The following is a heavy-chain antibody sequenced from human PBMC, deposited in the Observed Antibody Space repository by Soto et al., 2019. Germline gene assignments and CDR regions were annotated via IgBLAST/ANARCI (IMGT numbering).Heavy chain of an antibody. CDR2: IYHSGST. Sequence: TLSLTCAISSGSISRSNWWSQVRQPPGKGLEWIGEIYHSGSTNYNPSLKSRVTISVDKSKNQFSLKLSSVTAADTAVYYCASLIAAAAASHPYYYYYMDVWGKGT. V-gene: IGHV4-4*02. J-gene: IGHJ6*03. CDR3: ASLIAAAAASHPYYYYYMDV. CDR1: SGSISRSNW. D-gene: IGHD6-13*01.